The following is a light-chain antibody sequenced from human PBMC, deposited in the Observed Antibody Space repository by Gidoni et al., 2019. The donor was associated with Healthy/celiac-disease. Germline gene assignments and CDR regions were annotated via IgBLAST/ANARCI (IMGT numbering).Light chain of an antibody. CDR2: AAS. V-gene: IGKV1-39*01. CDR3: QQSYSTRRR. J-gene: IGKJ2*01. Sequence: DIQMTQSPSSLSASVGDRVTITCRASQSISSYLNWYQQKPGKAPKLLIYAASSLQSGVPSRFSGSGSGTDFTLTISSLQPEDFATYYCQQSYSTRRRFXQXTKLEIK. CDR1: QSISSY.